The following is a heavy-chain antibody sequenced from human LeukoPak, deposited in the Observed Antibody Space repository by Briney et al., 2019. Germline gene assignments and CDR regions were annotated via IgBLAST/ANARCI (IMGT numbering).Heavy chain of an antibody. J-gene: IGHJ4*02. Sequence: GASVKVSCKASGGTFSSYAISWVRQAPGQGLEWMGRIIPILGIANYAQKFQGRVTITADKSTSTAYMELSSLRSEDTAVYYCARDRDGSGSYFPSYFDYWGQGTLVTVSS. CDR2: IIPILGIA. D-gene: IGHD3-10*01. CDR3: ARDRDGSGSYFPSYFDY. CDR1: GGTFSSYA. V-gene: IGHV1-69*04.